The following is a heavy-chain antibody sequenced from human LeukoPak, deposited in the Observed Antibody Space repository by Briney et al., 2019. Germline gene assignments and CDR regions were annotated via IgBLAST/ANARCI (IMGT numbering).Heavy chain of an antibody. D-gene: IGHD1-26*01. V-gene: IGHV3-15*01. CDR2: IKSKTGGGTT. CDR1: GFTFSNAW. J-gene: IGHJ4*02. Sequence: GGSLRLSCAAPGFTFSNAWMTWVRQTPGKGLEWVGRIKSKTGGGTTDYAAPVKGRFTISRDDSKNTAYLQMNSLKTEDTAVYYCTGVGASTGDYWGQGTLVTVSS. CDR3: TGVGASTGDY.